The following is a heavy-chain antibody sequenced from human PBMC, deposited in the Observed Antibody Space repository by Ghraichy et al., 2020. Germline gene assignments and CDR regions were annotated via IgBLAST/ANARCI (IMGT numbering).Heavy chain of an antibody. CDR1: GGSISGYF. Sequence: SQTLSLTCTVSGGSISGYFWSWIRQPPGKEVEWIGYIHYRGSTNYNPSLKSRVTISLDTAKNQSSLKVKSVTAADTAKYYCAREEVSTKGGAFDVWGQGSVVTVSS. J-gene: IGHJ3*01. D-gene: IGHD5/OR15-5a*01. V-gene: IGHV4-59*01. CDR3: AREEVSTKGGAFDV. CDR2: IHYRGST.